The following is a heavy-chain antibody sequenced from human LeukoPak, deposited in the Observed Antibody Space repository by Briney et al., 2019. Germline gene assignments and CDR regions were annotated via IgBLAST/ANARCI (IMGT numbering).Heavy chain of an antibody. D-gene: IGHD2-21*02. J-gene: IGHJ1*01. CDR2: INPSGGST. V-gene: IGHV1-46*03. CDR3: ACSGGDLEYLQH. Sequence: GASVKVSCKASGYTFTSYYMHWVRQAPGQGLEWMGIINPSGGSTSYAQKFQGRVTMTGDMSTSTVYMELSSLRSEDTAVYYCACSGGDLEYLQHWGQGTLVTVSS. CDR1: GYTFTSYY.